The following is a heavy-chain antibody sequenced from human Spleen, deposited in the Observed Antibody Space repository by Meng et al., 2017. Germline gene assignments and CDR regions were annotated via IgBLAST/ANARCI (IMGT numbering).Heavy chain of an antibody. CDR3: TKASDVYGYYYYAMDV. V-gene: IGHV3-48*03. J-gene: IGHJ6*02. Sequence: GESLKISCAASGFTFSSYEMNWVRQAPGKGLEWVSYISSSGSTIYYADSVKGRFTISRDNSKNSLYLQMNSLRAEDTALYYCTKASDVYGYYYYAMDVWGQGTTVSSP. CDR2: ISSSGSTI. CDR1: GFTFSSYE. D-gene: IGHD5/OR15-5a*01.